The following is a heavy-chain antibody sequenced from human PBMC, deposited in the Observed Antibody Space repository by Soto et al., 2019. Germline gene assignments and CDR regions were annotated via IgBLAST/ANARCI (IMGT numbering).Heavy chain of an antibody. CDR1: GFTFSSYG. D-gene: IGHD1-7*01. V-gene: IGHV3-30*03. Sequence: QVQLVESGGGVVQPGRSLRLSCAASGFTFSSYGMHWVRQAPGKGLEWVAVISYDGSNKYYADSVKGRFTISRDNSKNTLYLQMNSLRAEDTAVYYCATCITGTTRGEWYFDLWGRGTLVTVSS. CDR2: ISYDGSNK. CDR3: ATCITGTTRGEWYFDL. J-gene: IGHJ2*01.